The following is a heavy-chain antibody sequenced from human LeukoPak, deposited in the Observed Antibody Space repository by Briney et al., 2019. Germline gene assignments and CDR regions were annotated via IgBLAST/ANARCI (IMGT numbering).Heavy chain of an antibody. Sequence: GGSLRLSCSASGFTFSSYAMHWVRQAPGKGLEYVSAISSNGGSTYYADSVKGRFTISRDNSKNTLYLQMSSPRAEDTAVYYCVKGERGYDILTGYYTLDYWGQGTLVTVSS. D-gene: IGHD3-9*01. CDR3: VKGERGYDILTGYYTLDY. J-gene: IGHJ4*02. CDR2: ISSNGGST. CDR1: GFTFSSYA. V-gene: IGHV3-64D*06.